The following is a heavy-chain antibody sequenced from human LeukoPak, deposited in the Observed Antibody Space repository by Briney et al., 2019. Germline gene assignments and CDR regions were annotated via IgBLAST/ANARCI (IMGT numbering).Heavy chain of an antibody. CDR2: IKSKTDGGTT. CDR1: GFIFSDAW. D-gene: IGHD3-3*01. V-gene: IGHV3-15*01. Sequence: GGSLRLSCAASGFIFSDAWMNWVRQAPGKGLEWVGRIKSKTDGGTTDYAAPVKGRFTISRDDSKNTLYLQMNSLKTEDTAVYYCTMEYYYYYMDVWGKGTTVTVSS. J-gene: IGHJ6*03. CDR3: TMEYYYYYMDV.